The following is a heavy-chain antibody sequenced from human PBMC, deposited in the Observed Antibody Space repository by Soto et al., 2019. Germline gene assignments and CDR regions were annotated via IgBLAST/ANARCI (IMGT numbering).Heavy chain of an antibody. J-gene: IGHJ3*01. V-gene: IGHV5-51*01. D-gene: IGHD3-3*01. Sequence: GECLKISCRGSVNSFTSSWIVGVLQRPVKVLDCMVIVYPGDADTSYSPAFQGQVTISADKTISTAYLQWSSLKASDTAIYYCARDFGVVNLDAFDVWAQGTMVTVSS. CDR2: VYPGDADT. CDR1: VNSFTSSW. CDR3: ARDFGVVNLDAFDV.